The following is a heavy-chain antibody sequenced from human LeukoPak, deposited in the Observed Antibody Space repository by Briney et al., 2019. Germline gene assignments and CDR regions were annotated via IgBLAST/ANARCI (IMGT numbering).Heavy chain of an antibody. D-gene: IGHD6-6*01. CDR1: GGSFSGYY. Sequence: SETLSLTCAVYGGSFSGYYWSWIRQPPGNGLEWIGEINHSGSTNYNPSLKSRVTTSVDTSKNQFSLKLSSVTAADTAVYYCARGRIAARPYYYYYMDVWGKWTTVTVSS. V-gene: IGHV4-34*01. J-gene: IGHJ6*03. CDR2: INHSGST. CDR3: ARGRIAARPYYYYYMDV.